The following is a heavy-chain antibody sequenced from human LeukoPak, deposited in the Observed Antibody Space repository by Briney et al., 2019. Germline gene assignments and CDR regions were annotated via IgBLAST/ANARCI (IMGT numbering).Heavy chain of an antibody. CDR3: ARGSWSFDY. J-gene: IGHJ4*02. D-gene: IGHD3-3*01. V-gene: IGHV3-7*05. CDR1: GFTFSSYW. CDR2: IKEDGSEK. Sequence: PGGSLRLSCAASGFTFSSYWMTWVRQAPGKGLEWVANIKEDGSEKYYVDSVKGRFTISRDNAKNSLYLQMNSLRAEDTAVYYCARGSWSFDYWGQGTLVTVSA.